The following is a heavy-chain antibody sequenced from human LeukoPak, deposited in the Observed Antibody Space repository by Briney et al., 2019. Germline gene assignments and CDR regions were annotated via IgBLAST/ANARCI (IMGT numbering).Heavy chain of an antibody. J-gene: IGHJ4*02. D-gene: IGHD1-7*01. CDR3: ARAWEAVAGNYGVIDY. CDR2: INPSGGGT. V-gene: IGHV1-46*01. Sequence: GASVKVSCKASGYSFINYYIHWVRQAPGQGLEWMGIINPSGGGTSYARKFQGRVTMTRDMSTSTVYMELSSLTSEDTAVYYCARAWEAVAGNYGVIDYWGQGTLVTVSS. CDR1: GYSFINYY.